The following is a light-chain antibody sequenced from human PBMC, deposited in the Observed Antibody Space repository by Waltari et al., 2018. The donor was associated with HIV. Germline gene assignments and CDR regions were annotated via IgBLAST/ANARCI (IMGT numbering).Light chain of an antibody. Sequence: QSALTQPASLSGSPGQSITISCSGFRSDIGDYHYVSWYQQYQGKVPKLIIYDVKYRPSGVSNRFSVSKSDSAAFLNISGLQTEDEAVYHCCSYTSGSTHVFGTGTEVTVL. CDR3: CSYTSGSTHV. CDR1: RSDIGDYHY. J-gene: IGLJ1*01. CDR2: DVK. V-gene: IGLV2-14*03.